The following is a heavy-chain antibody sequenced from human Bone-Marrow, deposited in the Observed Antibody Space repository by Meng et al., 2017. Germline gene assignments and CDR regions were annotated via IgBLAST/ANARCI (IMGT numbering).Heavy chain of an antibody. CDR1: GFTFSDYY. D-gene: IGHD6-19*01. V-gene: IGHV3-11*01. J-gene: IGHJ3*02. CDR3: AREVFTNGWYYGAFDI. CDR2: ISGSSTGSSI. Sequence: GESLKISCAASGFTFSDYYMSWIRQAPGKGLEWVSYISGSSTGSSIYYADSVRGRFTISRDNGKNSLHLQMNSLRAEDTAMYYCAREVFTNGWYYGAFDIWGRGTMVTVSS.